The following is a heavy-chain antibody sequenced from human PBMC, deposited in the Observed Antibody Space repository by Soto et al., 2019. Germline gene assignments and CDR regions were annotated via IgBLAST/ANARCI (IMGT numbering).Heavy chain of an antibody. CDR3: ARDRGDYDKYYYYGMDV. J-gene: IGHJ6*02. CDR2: TRNKANSYTT. V-gene: IGHV3-72*01. D-gene: IGHD4-17*01. CDR1: GFTFSDHY. Sequence: LRLSCAASGFTFSDHYMDWVRQAPGKGLEWVGRTRNKANSYTTEYAASVKGRFTISRDDSKNSLYLQMNSLKTEDTAVYYCARDRGDYDKYYYYGMDVWGQGTTVTV.